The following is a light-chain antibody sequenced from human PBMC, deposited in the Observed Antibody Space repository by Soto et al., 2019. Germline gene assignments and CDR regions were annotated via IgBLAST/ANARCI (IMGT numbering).Light chain of an antibody. CDR3: AAWDNSLSGRV. CDR1: SSNIGSNY. V-gene: IGLV1-47*02. Sequence: QPVLTQPPSASGTPGQRVTISCSGSSSNIGSNYVYWYQQLPGTAPKLLVFDDNQRPSGVPDRFSDSKSGTSASLAISGLRSEDEADYDCAAWDNSLSGRVFGGGTKLTVL. J-gene: IGLJ3*02. CDR2: DDN.